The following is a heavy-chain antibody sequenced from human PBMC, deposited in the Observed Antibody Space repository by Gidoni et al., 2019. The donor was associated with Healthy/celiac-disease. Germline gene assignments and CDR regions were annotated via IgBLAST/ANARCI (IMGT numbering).Heavy chain of an antibody. Sequence: QVQLVQSGAEVKKPGASGKVSCKASGYTFTSYDINWVRQATGQGLEWMGWMNPNSGNPGYAQKFQGRVTMTRNTSISTAYMDLRSLRSEDTAVYYCARGFVKIVGGAFDIWGQGTMVTVSS. D-gene: IGHD3-16*02. V-gene: IGHV1-8*01. CDR2: MNPNSGNP. CDR3: ARGFVKIVGGAFDI. CDR1: GYTFTSYD. J-gene: IGHJ3*02.